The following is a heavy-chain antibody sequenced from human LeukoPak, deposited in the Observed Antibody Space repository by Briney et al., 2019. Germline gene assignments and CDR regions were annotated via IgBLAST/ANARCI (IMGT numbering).Heavy chain of an antibody. CDR3: ARPRDGYTYYFDY. D-gene: IGHD5-12*01. V-gene: IGHV4-39*01. J-gene: IGHJ4*02. CDR2: IHYSGST. Sequence: SETLSLTCTVSGGSISSSSYYWGWIRQPPGKGLEWIGSIHYSGSTSYNPSLKSRVTISVDTSKNQFSLKLGSVTAADTAVYYCARPRDGYTYYFDYWGQGTLVTVPS. CDR1: GGSISSSSYY.